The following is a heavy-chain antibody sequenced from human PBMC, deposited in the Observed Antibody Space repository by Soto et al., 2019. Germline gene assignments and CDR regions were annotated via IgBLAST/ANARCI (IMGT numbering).Heavy chain of an antibody. V-gene: IGHV1-2*02. J-gene: IGHJ4*02. CDR3: ARGGEVAGTD. CDR2: INHNSGVT. Sequence: QVQLVQSGSEVEKPGASVKVSCKASGYTFTAYYLHWVRQAPGQGLEWMGWINHNSGVTHYAHKFQDRVTMTREKSITTAYMELSRLKSDYTALYYCARGGEVAGTDWGQGTLVTVSS. D-gene: IGHD6-19*01. CDR1: GYTFTAYY.